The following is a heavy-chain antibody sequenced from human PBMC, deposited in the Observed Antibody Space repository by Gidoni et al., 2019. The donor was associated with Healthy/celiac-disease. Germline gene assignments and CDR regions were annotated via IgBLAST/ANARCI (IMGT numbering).Heavy chain of an antibody. J-gene: IGHJ4*02. D-gene: IGHD3-22*01. CDR3: AKSRTLYDSSGIDY. CDR2: ISGSGGST. CDR1: GFPFSSYA. V-gene: IGHV3-23*01. Sequence: EVQLLESGGGLVQPGGSLRLSCAASGFPFSSYALSWVRQGPGKGLEWVSAISGSGGSTYYADSVKGRFTISRDNSKNTLYLQMNSLRAEDTAVYYCAKSRTLYDSSGIDYWGQGTLVTVSS.